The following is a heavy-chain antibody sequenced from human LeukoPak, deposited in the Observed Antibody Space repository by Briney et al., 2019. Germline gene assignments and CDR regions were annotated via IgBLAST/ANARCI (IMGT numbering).Heavy chain of an antibody. CDR2: INHSGST. Sequence: SQTLSLTCAVYGGSFSGYYWSWIRQPPGKGLEWIGEINHSGSTNYNPSLKSRVTISVDTSKNQFSLKLSSVTAADTAVYYRARDRAYYDFWSGPNYFDYWGQGTLVTVSS. J-gene: IGHJ4*02. CDR3: ARDRAYYDFWSGPNYFDY. V-gene: IGHV4-34*01. CDR1: GGSFSGYY. D-gene: IGHD3-3*01.